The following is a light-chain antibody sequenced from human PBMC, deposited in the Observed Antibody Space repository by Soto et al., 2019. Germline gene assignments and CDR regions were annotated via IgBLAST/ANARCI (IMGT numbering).Light chain of an antibody. Sequence: QSVLTQPPSASGTPGQRVTISCSASSGSLSVDWYQHLPGTAPKLLIYSNYQRPSGVPDRFSGSKSGTSASLVISGLQSEDDADYDCAGRDDSLSGLYVFGTGTKVTVL. CDR1: SGSLS. V-gene: IGLV1-44*01. CDR2: SNY. J-gene: IGLJ1*01. CDR3: AGRDDSLSGLYV.